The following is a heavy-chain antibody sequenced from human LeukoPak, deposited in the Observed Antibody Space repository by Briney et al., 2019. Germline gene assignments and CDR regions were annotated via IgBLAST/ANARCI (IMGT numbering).Heavy chain of an antibody. D-gene: IGHD3-10*01. CDR3: ARSGSATGPYYYGMDV. CDR1: GFTFSSYA. Sequence: GGSLRLSCAASGFTFSSYAMHWVRQAPGKGLEWVAVISYDGSNKYYADSVKGRFTISRDNSKNTLYLQMNSLRAEDTAVYYCARSGSATGPYYYGMDVWGQGTTVTVSS. J-gene: IGHJ6*02. V-gene: IGHV3-30-3*01. CDR2: ISYDGSNK.